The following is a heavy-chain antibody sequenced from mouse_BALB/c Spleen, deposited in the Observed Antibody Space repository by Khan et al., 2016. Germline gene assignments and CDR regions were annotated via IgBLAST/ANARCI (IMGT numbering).Heavy chain of an antibody. CDR3: ARGQPYYAMDY. CDR2: IDTANGNT. CDR1: GFNIKDTS. Sequence: VQLQQSGAELVKPGASVKLSCTASGFNIKDTSMHWVKQRPEQGLEWIGRIDTANGNTKYDPNFQGKSHITPDTSSNTAYLQPSSLTSEDTAVYYRARGQPYYAMDYWRYVTSVTVSS. D-gene: IGHD6-1*01. J-gene: IGHJ4*01. V-gene: IGHV14-3*02.